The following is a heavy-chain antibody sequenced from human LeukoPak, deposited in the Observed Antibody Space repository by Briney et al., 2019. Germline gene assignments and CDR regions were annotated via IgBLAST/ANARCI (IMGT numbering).Heavy chain of an antibody. J-gene: IGHJ4*02. CDR3: TRSDFWSGYYSDY. Sequence: GGSLRLSCTASGFTFGDYAMSWVRQAPGKGLEWVGFIRSKAYGGTTEYAASVKGRFTISRDDSKSIAYLKMNSLKTEDTAVYYCTRSDFWSGYYSDYWGQGTLVTVSS. V-gene: IGHV3-49*04. CDR1: GFTFGDYA. D-gene: IGHD3-3*01. CDR2: IRSKAYGGTT.